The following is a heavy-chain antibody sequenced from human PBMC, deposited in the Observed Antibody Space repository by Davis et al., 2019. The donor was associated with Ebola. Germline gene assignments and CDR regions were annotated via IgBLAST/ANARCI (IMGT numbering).Heavy chain of an antibody. D-gene: IGHD1-26*01. CDR1: ELTFGDYA. CDR3: TTYSGSFKLDY. J-gene: IGHJ4*02. Sequence: PGGSLRLSCVASELTFGDYAMSWVRQAPGKGLEWVGRIKSKTDIGASEYAAPVKGRFTISRDDSKDTVYLQMNSLKTEDTAIYYCTTYSGSFKLDYWGQGTLVTVSS. CDR2: IKSKTDIGAS. V-gene: IGHV3-15*01.